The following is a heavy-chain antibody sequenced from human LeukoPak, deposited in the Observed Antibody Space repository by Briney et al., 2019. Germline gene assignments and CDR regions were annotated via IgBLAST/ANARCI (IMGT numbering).Heavy chain of an antibody. CDR3: ARGRTGSSWYIFDY. Sequence: SETLSLTCTVSGGSISSGSYYWSWIRQPAGKGLEWIGRIYTSGSTNYNPSLKSRVTISVDTSKNQFSLKLSSVTAADTAVYYCARGRTGSSWYIFDYWGQGTLVTVSS. CDR1: GGSISSGSYY. CDR2: IYTSGST. J-gene: IGHJ4*02. D-gene: IGHD6-13*01. V-gene: IGHV4-61*02.